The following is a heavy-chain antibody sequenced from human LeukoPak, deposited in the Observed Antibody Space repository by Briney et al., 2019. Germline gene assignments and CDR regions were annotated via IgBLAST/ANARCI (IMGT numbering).Heavy chain of an antibody. D-gene: IGHD4-11*01. V-gene: IGHV1-2*02. Sequence: ASVKVSCKASGYTLTGYYIHWVRQAPGQGLEWMGWINPNSGVTNYAQKFQGRVTLTGDTPISTAYMEVSRLRSDDTAVYYCARAHMTTVTLGDYWGQGTLVTVSS. CDR2: INPNSGVT. CDR3: ARAHMTTVTLGDY. J-gene: IGHJ4*02. CDR1: GYTLTGYY.